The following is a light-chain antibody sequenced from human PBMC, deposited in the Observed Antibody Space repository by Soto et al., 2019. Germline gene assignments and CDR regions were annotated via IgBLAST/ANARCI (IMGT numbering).Light chain of an antibody. Sequence: DTQMAQSPSSLAACVGGRFSMTCEASQGIANFLNWYQQKPGKAPKLLIYDASKLESGVPSRFSGSGFGTDFTFTITTPQPDDIATYFCHQYGRLPITFGQGTRLEIK. V-gene: IGKV1-33*01. CDR3: HQYGRLPIT. CDR1: QGIANF. J-gene: IGKJ5*01. CDR2: DAS.